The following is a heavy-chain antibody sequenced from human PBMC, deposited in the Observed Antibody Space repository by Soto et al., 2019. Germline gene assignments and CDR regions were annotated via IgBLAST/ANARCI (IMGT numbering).Heavy chain of an antibody. V-gene: IGHV1-8*01. CDR1: GYTFTSYD. Sequence: QVQLVQSGAEVKKPGASVTVSCKASGYTFTSYDINWVRQATGQGLEWMGWMNPNSGNTGYVQKFQGRVTMTRNNAISTAYMELSSLISEDTAVYYWARGVPVDSSSSQYWCQGTLVTVSS. J-gene: IGHJ4*02. CDR2: MNPNSGNT. D-gene: IGHD6-6*01. CDR3: ARGVPVDSSSSQY.